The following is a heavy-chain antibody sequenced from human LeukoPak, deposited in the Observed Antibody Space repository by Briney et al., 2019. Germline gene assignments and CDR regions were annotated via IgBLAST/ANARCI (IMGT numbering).Heavy chain of an antibody. CDR2: IKEDGSDK. CDR1: GFTFSNYW. CDR3: ARLKDAVTIFDC. D-gene: IGHD4-17*01. V-gene: IGHV3-7*01. Sequence: PGESLRLSCIASGFTFSNYWMSWVRQAAGKGLEWVASIKEDGSDKYYVDSVKGRFTISRDNTKNSLFVQMSSLRAEDTAVYYCARLKDAVTIFDCWGQGILVTVSS. J-gene: IGHJ5*01.